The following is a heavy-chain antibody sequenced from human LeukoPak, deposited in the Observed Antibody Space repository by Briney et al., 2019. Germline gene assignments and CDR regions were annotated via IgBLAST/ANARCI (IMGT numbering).Heavy chain of an antibody. D-gene: IGHD4-23*01. Sequence: ASVKVSCKASGYTFTSYGISWVRQAPGQGLEWMGWISAYNGNTNYAQKLQGRVTMTTDTSTSTACMELRSLRSDDTAVYYCAGEGYGGNPYRAAFDIWGQGTMVTVSS. CDR3: AGEGYGGNPYRAAFDI. CDR2: ISAYNGNT. CDR1: GYTFTSYG. V-gene: IGHV1-18*01. J-gene: IGHJ3*02.